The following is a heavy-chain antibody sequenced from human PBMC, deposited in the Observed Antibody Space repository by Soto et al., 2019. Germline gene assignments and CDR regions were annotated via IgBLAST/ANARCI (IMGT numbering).Heavy chain of an antibody. D-gene: IGHD3-22*01. J-gene: IGHJ4*02. V-gene: IGHV4-30-4*01. CDR1: GGSISSGDYY. CDR3: ARGGYYYDSSGPVDY. CDR2: IYYSGST. Sequence: PSETLSLTCTVSGGSISSGDYYWSWIRQPPGKGLEWIGYIYYSGSTYYNPSLKSRINTSIDTSKNQFSLKLTSVTAADTAVYYCARGGYYYDSSGPVDYWGQGTLVTVSS.